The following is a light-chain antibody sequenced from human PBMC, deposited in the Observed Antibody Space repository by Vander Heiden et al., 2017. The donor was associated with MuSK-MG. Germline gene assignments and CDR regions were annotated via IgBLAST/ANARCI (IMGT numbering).Light chain of an antibody. V-gene: IGKV1-39*01. J-gene: IGKJ4*01. CDR1: QSISSY. CDR2: AAS. Sequence: DIQLTQSPSSLSASVGDRVTITCRASQSISSYLNWYQQKPGKAPKLLIYAASSLQSGVPSSFSGSGSGTDFTLTISRLQPEDFATYYCQQSDSTPHTFGGGTKVEIK. CDR3: QQSDSTPHT.